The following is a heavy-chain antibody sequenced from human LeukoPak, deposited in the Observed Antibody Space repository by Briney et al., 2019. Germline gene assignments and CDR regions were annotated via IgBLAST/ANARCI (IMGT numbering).Heavy chain of an antibody. Sequence: GGSLRLSCAASGFTFSSYALSWVRQAPGKGLEWVSVISGSGGTTYSADSVKGRFTISRDNSKNTLHLQMNSLRAEDTAAYYCARERGSSGGNTNGYFDYWGQGALVTVSS. CDR3: ARERGSSGGNTNGYFDY. V-gene: IGHV3-23*01. D-gene: IGHD4-23*01. J-gene: IGHJ4*02. CDR1: GFTFSSYA. CDR2: ISGSGGTT.